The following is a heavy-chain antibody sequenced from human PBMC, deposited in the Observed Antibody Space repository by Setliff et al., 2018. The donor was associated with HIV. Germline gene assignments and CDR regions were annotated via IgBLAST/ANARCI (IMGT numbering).Heavy chain of an antibody. J-gene: IGHJ3*02. CDR3: ARDQGYYYGSGSPLAFDI. D-gene: IGHD3-10*01. CDR1: GFTFSSYA. CDR2: ISSNGGST. V-gene: IGHV3-64*01. Sequence: GGSLRLSCAASGFTFSSYAMHWVRQAPGKGLEYVSAISSNGGSTYYANSVKGRFTISRDNSKNTLYLQMGSLRADDMAVYYCARDQGYYYGSGSPLAFDIWGQGTMVTVSS.